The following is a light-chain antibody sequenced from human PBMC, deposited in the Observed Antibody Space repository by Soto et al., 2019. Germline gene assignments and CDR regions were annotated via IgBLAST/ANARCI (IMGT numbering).Light chain of an antibody. CDR3: SSYTSSSTVI. CDR2: DVR. V-gene: IGLV2-14*01. CDR1: SSDIGGYNY. J-gene: IGLJ2*01. Sequence: QSALTQPASVSGSPGQSITISCTGTSSDIGGYNYISWYQQLPGKAPKFIIYDVRNLPSGVSNRFSGSRSGNTASLTISGLQAEDEADYYCSSYTSSSTVIFGGGTKLTVL.